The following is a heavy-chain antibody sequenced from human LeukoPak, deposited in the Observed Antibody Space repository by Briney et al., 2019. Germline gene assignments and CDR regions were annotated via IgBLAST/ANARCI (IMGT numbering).Heavy chain of an antibody. D-gene: IGHD2-2*01. CDR2: VRGSGGST. J-gene: IGHJ4*02. Sequence: GGSLRLSCAASGFTFSNYAMSLVRQAPGKRLEWVSAVRGSGGSTYYADSAKGRFTISRGNSKSTLYLQMNSLRAEDTAVYYCAKDVGYCSSTTCYEPFDYWGQGTLVTVSS. CDR3: AKDVGYCSSTTCYEPFDY. CDR1: GFTFSNYA. V-gene: IGHV3-23*01.